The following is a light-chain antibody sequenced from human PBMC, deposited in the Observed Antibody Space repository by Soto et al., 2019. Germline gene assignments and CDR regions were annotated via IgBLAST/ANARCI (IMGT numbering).Light chain of an antibody. J-gene: IGLJ3*02. CDR3: SSFTNSILV. Sequence: QSVLTQPASVSGSPGQSITISCTGTTSDVGSHNFVSWYQQLPGKAPKLLIYAVTNRPSGTSNRFSGSKSGNTASLTISGLQAEDEADYYCSSFTNSILVFGGGTKLTVL. CDR1: TSDVGSHNF. CDR2: AVT. V-gene: IGLV2-14*01.